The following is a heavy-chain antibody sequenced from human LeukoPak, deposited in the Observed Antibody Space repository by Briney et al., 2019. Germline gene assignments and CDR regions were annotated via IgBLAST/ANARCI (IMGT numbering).Heavy chain of an antibody. Sequence: ETLSLTCTVSGYSISSGYYWGWIRQPPGKGLEWVANIKPDGSDKAYVDSVKGRFTISRDNTKNSLYLQMSSLRAEDTAVYYCARAMTWGQGTLVSVSS. V-gene: IGHV3-7*01. CDR3: ARAMT. J-gene: IGHJ5*02. CDR2: IKPDGSDK. CDR1: GYSISSGYY.